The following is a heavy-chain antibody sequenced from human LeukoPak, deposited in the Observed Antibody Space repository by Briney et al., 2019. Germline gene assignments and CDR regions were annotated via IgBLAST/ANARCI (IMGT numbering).Heavy chain of an antibody. V-gene: IGHV2-70*04. CDR1: GFSLSTSGMR. CDR3: ARMLYCSSTSCYGEDY. CDR2: LDWDDDK. J-gene: IGHJ4*02. D-gene: IGHD2-2*01. Sequence: SGPALVKPTQTLTLTCTFSGFSLSTSGMRVSWIRQPPGKALEWLARLDWDDDKFYSTSLKTRLTISKDTSKNQVVLTMTNMDPVDTATYYCARMLYCSSTSCYGEDYWGQGTLVTVSS.